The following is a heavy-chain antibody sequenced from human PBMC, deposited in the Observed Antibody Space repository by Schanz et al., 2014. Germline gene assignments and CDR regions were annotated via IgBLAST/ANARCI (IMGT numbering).Heavy chain of an antibody. CDR3: ARGDIEGATYFDY. CDR1: GFTFSSYW. J-gene: IGHJ4*02. Sequence: EVQLVESGGGLVQPGGSLRLSCAASGFTFSSYWMHWVRQAPGKGLVWISRINSDGSSASYADSVKGRFTISRDNAKNTLYLQMNSVRAEDSAVYYCARGDIEGATYFDYWGQGTLVTVSS. CDR2: INSDGSSA. V-gene: IGHV3-74*01. D-gene: IGHD1-26*01.